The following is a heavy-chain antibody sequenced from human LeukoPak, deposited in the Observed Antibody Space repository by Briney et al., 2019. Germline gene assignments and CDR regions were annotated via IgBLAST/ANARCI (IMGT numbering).Heavy chain of an antibody. D-gene: IGHD1-1*01. CDR2: IIPIFGTA. CDR1: GGTFSSYA. V-gene: IGHV1-69*13. Sequence: AASVKVSCEASGGTFSSYAISWVRQAPGQGLEWMGGIIPIFGTANYAQKFQGRVTITADESTSTAYMELSSLRSEDTAVYYCARAGAFLHDAFDIWGQGTMVTVSS. CDR3: ARAGAFLHDAFDI. J-gene: IGHJ3*02.